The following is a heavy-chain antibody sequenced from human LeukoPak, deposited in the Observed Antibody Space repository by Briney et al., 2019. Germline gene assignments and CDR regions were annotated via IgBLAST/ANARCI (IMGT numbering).Heavy chain of an antibody. D-gene: IGHD3-22*01. J-gene: IGHJ4*01. CDR2: ISYDGSNK. CDR1: GFTFSSYG. Sequence: PGGSLRLSCAPSGFTFSSYGMHWVRQAPGKGLEWVAVISYDGSNKYYADSVKGRFTISRDNSKNPLYLQMYSLSAEDTAVYYCAKTGGSGYYLPFDYWGHRNLVTVSS. CDR3: AKTGGSGYYLPFDY. V-gene: IGHV3-30*18.